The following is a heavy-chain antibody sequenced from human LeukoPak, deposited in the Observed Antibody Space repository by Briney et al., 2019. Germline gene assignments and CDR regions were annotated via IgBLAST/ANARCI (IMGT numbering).Heavy chain of an antibody. J-gene: IGHJ4*02. Sequence: GASVKVSCKASGYTFTSYAMHWVRQAPGQRLEWMGWINAGNGDTKYSQKFQDRVTITSDTSASTAYMDLSSLRSEDTAVYYCARGSSSWPYYFDYWGQGTLVTVSS. V-gene: IGHV1-3*01. D-gene: IGHD6-13*01. CDR3: ARGSSSWPYYFDY. CDR2: INAGNGDT. CDR1: GYTFTSYA.